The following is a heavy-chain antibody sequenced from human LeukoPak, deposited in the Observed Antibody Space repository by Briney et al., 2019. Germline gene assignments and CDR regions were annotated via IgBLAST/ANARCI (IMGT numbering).Heavy chain of an antibody. CDR1: VFTFSNYP. V-gene: IGHV3-23*01. D-gene: IGHD3-16*01. J-gene: IGHJ4*02. CDR2: ISGSGDTT. CDR3: AKDRLSISGQYYDFDY. Sequence: GGSLRLSCAASVFTFSNYPMSCVRQAPGKGLEWVAIISGSGDTTYYADSVKGRFTISRDNSKNTLYLQMNSLRAEDTAVYYCAKDRLSISGQYYDFDYWGQGTLVTVSS.